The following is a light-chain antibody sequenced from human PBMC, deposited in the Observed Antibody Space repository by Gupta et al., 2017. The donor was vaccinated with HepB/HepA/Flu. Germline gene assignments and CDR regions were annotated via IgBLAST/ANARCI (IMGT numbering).Light chain of an antibody. CDR2: EGS. CDR1: NIGSQS. J-gene: IGLJ2*01. Sequence: SYVLTPPPSVSVAPGKTARITCGGNNIGSQSVHWYQQKPGQAPVLVIYEGSDRPSGIAERWSGSNARNTATPTLRIVEAGYEADDEWKVWASDREHVVFGGGTKLTGL. V-gene: IGLV3-21*04. CDR3: KVWASDREHVV.